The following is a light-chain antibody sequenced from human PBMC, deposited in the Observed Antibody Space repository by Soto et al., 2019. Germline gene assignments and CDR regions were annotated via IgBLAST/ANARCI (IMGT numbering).Light chain of an antibody. CDR3: QHYDHLPIT. Sequence: DIQMTQSPSTLSASVGDRVTITCRASQSISSWLAWYQQKPGKAPKLLIYDASSLESGVPSRFSGRGSGTEFTLTISSLQPDDFATYYCQHYDHLPITFGQGTRLEIK. J-gene: IGKJ5*01. CDR2: DAS. V-gene: IGKV1-5*01. CDR1: QSISSW.